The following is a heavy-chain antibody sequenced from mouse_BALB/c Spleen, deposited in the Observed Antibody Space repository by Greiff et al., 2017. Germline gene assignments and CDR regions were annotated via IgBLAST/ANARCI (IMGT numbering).Heavy chain of an antibody. Sequence: LVESGAELVKPGASVKLSCKASGYTFTSYYMYWVKQRPGQGLEWIGEINPSNGGTNFNEKFKSKATLTVDKSSSTAYMQLSSLTSEDSAVYYCTRGEVRRDYAMDYWGQGTSVTVSS. CDR1: GYTFTSYY. V-gene: IGHV1S81*02. J-gene: IGHJ4*01. D-gene: IGHD2-14*01. CDR2: INPSNGGT. CDR3: TRGEVRRDYAMDY.